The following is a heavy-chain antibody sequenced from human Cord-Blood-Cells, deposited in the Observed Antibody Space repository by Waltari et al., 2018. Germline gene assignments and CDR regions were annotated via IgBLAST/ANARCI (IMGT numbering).Heavy chain of an antibody. CDR3: AREDGSGSDY. CDR1: GFTFSSSW. V-gene: IGHV3-7*01. CDR2: IKQAGSEK. Sequence: EVQLVESGGGLVQPGGSLRLSCAASGFTFSSSWMSWVRQAPGKGLEWVANIKQAGSEKYDVDSVKGRVTISRDNAKNSLYLQMNSLRAEDTAVYYCAREDGSGSDYWGQGTLVTVSS. D-gene: IGHD3-10*01. J-gene: IGHJ4*02.